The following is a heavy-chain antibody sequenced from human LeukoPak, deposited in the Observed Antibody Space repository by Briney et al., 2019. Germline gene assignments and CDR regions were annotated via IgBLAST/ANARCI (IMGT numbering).Heavy chain of an antibody. CDR3: ARDLGMATITGGD. V-gene: IGHV3-11*04. Sequence: PSETLSLTCTVSGYSISSGYYWGWIRQPPGKGLEWVSYISSSGSTIYYADSVKGRFTISRDNAKNSLYLQMNSLRAEDTAVYYCARDLGMATITGGDWGQGTLVTVSS. CDR2: ISSSGSTI. CDR1: GYSISSGYY. D-gene: IGHD5-12*01. J-gene: IGHJ4*02.